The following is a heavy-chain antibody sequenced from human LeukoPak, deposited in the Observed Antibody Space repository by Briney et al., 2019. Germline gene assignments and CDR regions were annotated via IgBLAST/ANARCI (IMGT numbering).Heavy chain of an antibody. CDR1: GFTFSSYG. V-gene: IGHV3-23*01. Sequence: PGGSLRLSCAASGFTFSSYGMSWIRQAPGKGLEWVSGITGSGGDTYYADSVKGRFTISRDNSKNTLYLQMNSLRAEDSAVYYCAKDPDSSGYWEYYFDYWGQGTLVTVSS. CDR2: ITGSGGDT. D-gene: IGHD3-22*01. CDR3: AKDPDSSGYWEYYFDY. J-gene: IGHJ4*02.